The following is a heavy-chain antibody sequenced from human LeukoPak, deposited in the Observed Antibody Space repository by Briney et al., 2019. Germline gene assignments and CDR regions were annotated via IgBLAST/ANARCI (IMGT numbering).Heavy chain of an antibody. D-gene: IGHD6-13*01. J-gene: IGHJ4*02. V-gene: IGHV3-23*01. CDR1: GCTFSSYA. CDR2: ISGSGGST. CDR3: AKVFVAAAGTAFGDY. Sequence: PGGALRLSCAASGCTFSSYAMSWVRQAPGKGLEWVSAISGSGGSTYCADSVKGRFTISRDNSKNTLYLQMNSLRAEDTAVYYCAKVFVAAAGTAFGDYWGQGTLVTVSS.